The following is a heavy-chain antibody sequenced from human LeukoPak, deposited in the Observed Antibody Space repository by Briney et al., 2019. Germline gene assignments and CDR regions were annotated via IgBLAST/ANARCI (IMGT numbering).Heavy chain of an antibody. D-gene: IGHD3-22*01. CDR2: IYYSGSI. CDR3: ARENPSGYYNRPIDY. V-gene: IGHV4-59*01. CDR1: GASISSYY. J-gene: IGHJ4*02. Sequence: SETLSLTCTVSGASISSYYWSWIRQPPGKGLEWIGDIYYSGSIKYNPSLKSRVTMSVDATKNQFSLKLSSVTAADTAIYYCARENPSGYYNRPIDYWGQGTLATVSS.